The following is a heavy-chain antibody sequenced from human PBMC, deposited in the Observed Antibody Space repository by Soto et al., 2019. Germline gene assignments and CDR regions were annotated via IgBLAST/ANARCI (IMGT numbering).Heavy chain of an antibody. CDR3: ASSGMEQLVPISAYYYYGIDV. CDR1: GYTFTSYA. D-gene: IGHD6-6*01. J-gene: IGHJ6*02. V-gene: IGHV1-3*01. Sequence: QVQLVQSGAEVKKPGASVKVSCKASGYTFTSYAMHWVRQAPGQRLEWMGWINAGNGNKKYSQKFQASVTITRYTSASTAYMELSSLRSEDTAVYYCASSGMEQLVPISAYYYYGIDVWGQGTTVTVSS. CDR2: INAGNGNK.